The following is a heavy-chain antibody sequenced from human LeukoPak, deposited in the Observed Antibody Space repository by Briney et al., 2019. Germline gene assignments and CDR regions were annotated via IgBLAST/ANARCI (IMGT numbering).Heavy chain of an antibody. CDR3: ARGRYSGTTYYFDY. Sequence: GGSLRLSCGASGFNLSTFWMSWVRQVPGEGVGWVAKIKKDGSETYYVDSVKGRFTISRDNAKNSLYLQMNSLRAEDTAMYYCARGRYSGTTYYFDYWGQGTLVTVSS. V-gene: IGHV3-7*03. J-gene: IGHJ4*02. CDR1: GFNLSTFW. CDR2: IKKDGSET. D-gene: IGHD5-12*01.